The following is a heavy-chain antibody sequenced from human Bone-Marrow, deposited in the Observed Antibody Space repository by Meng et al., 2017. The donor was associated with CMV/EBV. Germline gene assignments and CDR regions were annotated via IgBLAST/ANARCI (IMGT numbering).Heavy chain of an antibody. CDR2: ISSSSSYI. J-gene: IGHJ6*02. CDR1: GFTFSSYS. V-gene: IGHV3-21*01. Sequence: LSLTCAASGFTFSSYSMNWVRQAPGKGLEWVSSISSSSSYIYYADSVKGRFTISRDNAKNSLYLQMNSLRAEDTAVYYCARDRGRGSSSLGSYYYYGMDVWGQGTTVTVSS. D-gene: IGHD6-6*01. CDR3: ARDRGRGSSSLGSYYYYGMDV.